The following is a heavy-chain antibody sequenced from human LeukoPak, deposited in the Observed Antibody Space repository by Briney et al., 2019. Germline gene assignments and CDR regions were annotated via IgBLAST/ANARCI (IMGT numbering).Heavy chain of an antibody. D-gene: IGHD3-10*01. Sequence: SETLSLTCAVYGGSFSGYYWSWIRQPPGKGLEWIGEINHSGSTNYNPSLKSRVTISVDTSKNQFSLKLSSVTAADTAVYYCARRAVSYYGSGLDYWGQGTLVTVSS. CDR2: INHSGST. J-gene: IGHJ4*02. V-gene: IGHV4-34*01. CDR1: GGSFSGYY. CDR3: ARRAVSYYGSGLDY.